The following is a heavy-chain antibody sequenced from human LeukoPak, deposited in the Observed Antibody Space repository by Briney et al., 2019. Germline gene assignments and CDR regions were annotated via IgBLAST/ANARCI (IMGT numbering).Heavy chain of an antibody. CDR3: VSFYGTY. V-gene: IGHV3-74*01. CDR2: INSDGSWT. CDR1: GNYW. D-gene: IGHD2/OR15-2a*01. Sequence: PGGSLRLSCEASGNYWMHWVRQAPGKGLVWVSHINSDGSWTSYADSVKGRFTISKDNAKNTVYLQMNSLRAEDTAVYYCVSFYGTYWGRGTQVTVSS. J-gene: IGHJ4*02.